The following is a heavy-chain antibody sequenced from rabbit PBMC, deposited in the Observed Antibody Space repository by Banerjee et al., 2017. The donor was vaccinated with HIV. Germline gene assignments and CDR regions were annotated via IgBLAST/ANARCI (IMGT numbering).Heavy chain of an antibody. V-gene: IGHV1S45*01. Sequence: QEQLEESGGDLVKPEGSLTLTCTASGFSFSSSYWICWVRQAPGKGLEWIACISAGSSGSTYYASWAKGRFTISKTSSTTVTLQMTSLTAADTATYFCARDGTGIYYNFNLWGPGTLVTVS. D-gene: IGHD8-1*01. CDR3: ARDGTGIYYNFNL. J-gene: IGHJ4*01. CDR2: ISAGSSGST. CDR1: GFSFSSSYW.